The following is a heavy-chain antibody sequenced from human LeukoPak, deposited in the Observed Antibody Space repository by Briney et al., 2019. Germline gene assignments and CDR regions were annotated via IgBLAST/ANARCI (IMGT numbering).Heavy chain of an antibody. Sequence: PSETLSLTCTVSGYSISSGYYWGWIRQPPGKGLEWIGSIYHSGSTYYNPSLKSRVTISVDTSKNQFSLKLSSVTAADTAVYYCARTPVGYCSSTSCYRNGFDPWGQGTLVTVSS. CDR1: GYSISSGYY. J-gene: IGHJ5*02. D-gene: IGHD2-2*01. CDR3: ARTPVGYCSSTSCYRNGFDP. V-gene: IGHV4-38-2*02. CDR2: IYHSGST.